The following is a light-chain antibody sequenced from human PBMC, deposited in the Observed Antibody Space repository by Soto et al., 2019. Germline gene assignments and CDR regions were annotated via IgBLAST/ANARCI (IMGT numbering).Light chain of an antibody. CDR3: QQYNNYPRT. Sequence: DIQMTQSPSTLAAAIGDRVTRTCRASESIRTWLAWYQHKPGKAPKFLIYDASSLESGVPSRFSGSGSGTEFTLTISHLQPDDFATYFCQQYNNYPRTVGQGTKVDI. CDR1: ESIRTW. V-gene: IGKV1-5*01. CDR2: DAS. J-gene: IGKJ1*01.